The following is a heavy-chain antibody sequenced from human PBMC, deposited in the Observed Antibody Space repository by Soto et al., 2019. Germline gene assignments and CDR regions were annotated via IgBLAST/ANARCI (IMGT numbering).Heavy chain of an antibody. V-gene: IGHV4-30-2*01. CDR1: GGSISSGGHS. J-gene: IGHJ4*02. D-gene: IGHD5-18*01. Sequence: QLQLQESGAGLVKPSQTLSLTCTVSGGSISSGGHSWSWIRQPPGKGLEWIGFIFHTGGTYYTPSIQSLLSVSLDLSRNQFSLKLYSVTAADTAIYYCARGTFSYGTNLHYFDFWGQGSLVTVSS. CDR2: IFHTGGT. CDR3: ARGTFSYGTNLHYFDF.